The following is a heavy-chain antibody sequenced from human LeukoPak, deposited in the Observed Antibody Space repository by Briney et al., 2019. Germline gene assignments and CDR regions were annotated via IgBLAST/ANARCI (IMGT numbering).Heavy chain of an antibody. D-gene: IGHD3-10*01. CDR3: AKRGIVIRAVIIIGFHKEAYYFDY. V-gene: IGHV3-23*01. CDR1: GITLSNYG. Sequence: GGSLRLSCVVSGITLSNYGMSWVRQAPGKGLEWVSGISERGGSTNYADSVKGRFIISRDTSKNTVYLQMNSQRVEDTAVYFCAKRGIVIRAVIIIGFHKEAYYFDYWGQGILVTVSS. J-gene: IGHJ4*02. CDR2: ISERGGST.